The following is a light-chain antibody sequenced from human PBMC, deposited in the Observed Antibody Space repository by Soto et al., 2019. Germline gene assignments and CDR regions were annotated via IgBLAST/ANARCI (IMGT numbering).Light chain of an antibody. V-gene: IGKV1-9*01. Sequence: DIQLTQSPSFRSASVGDRVTITCRASQGINIFLAWFQQKPGKAPNLLISAASTLQSGVPSRFSGSGSETEFTLTITSLQPEDSATYYCQQRNSYPRTFGQGTKVDIK. CDR3: QQRNSYPRT. CDR2: AAS. CDR1: QGINIF. J-gene: IGKJ2*01.